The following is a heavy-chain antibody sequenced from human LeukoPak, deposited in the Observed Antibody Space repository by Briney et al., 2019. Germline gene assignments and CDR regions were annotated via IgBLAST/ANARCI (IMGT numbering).Heavy chain of an antibody. J-gene: IGHJ4*02. CDR1: GVSVSSGRYY. D-gene: IGHD1-20*01. CDR3: ARDGGITGDFDY. Sequence: SETLPLTCTVSGVSVSSGRYYWSWVRQPPGKGLEWIGYVYYSGSTNYHPSLKSRVTISIDTSKNQFSLKLSSVTAADTAVYYCARDGGITGDFDYWGQGTLVTVSS. CDR2: VYYSGST. V-gene: IGHV4-61*01.